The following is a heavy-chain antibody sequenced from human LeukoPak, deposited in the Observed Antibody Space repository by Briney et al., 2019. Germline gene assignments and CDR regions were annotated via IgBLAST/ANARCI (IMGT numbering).Heavy chain of an antibody. J-gene: IGHJ4*02. Sequence: GGSLRLSCAASGFTFSYYTMHWVRQAPGKGLEWVAVISYDGSNKYYADSVRGRFTISRDNSKNTLYLQMNSLRAEDTAVYYCARVLNYYDSSGYYFSYWGQGTLVTVSS. V-gene: IGHV3-30-3*01. CDR3: ARVLNYYDSSGYYFSY. CDR2: ISYDGSNK. D-gene: IGHD3-22*01. CDR1: GFTFSYYT.